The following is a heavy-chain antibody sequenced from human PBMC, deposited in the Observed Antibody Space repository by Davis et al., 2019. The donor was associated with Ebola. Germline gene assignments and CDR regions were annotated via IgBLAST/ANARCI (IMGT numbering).Heavy chain of an antibody. J-gene: IGHJ6*02. CDR1: GFTFSSYG. CDR3: ARDTEYSSSWLYYYYYGMDV. V-gene: IGHV3-33*01. D-gene: IGHD6-13*01. Sequence: GESLKISCAASGFTFSSYGMHWVRQAPGKGLAWVAVIWYDGSNKYYADSVKGRFPISRDNSKNTLYLQMNSLRAEDTAVYYCARDTEYSSSWLYYYYYGMDVWGQGTTVTVSS. CDR2: IWYDGSNK.